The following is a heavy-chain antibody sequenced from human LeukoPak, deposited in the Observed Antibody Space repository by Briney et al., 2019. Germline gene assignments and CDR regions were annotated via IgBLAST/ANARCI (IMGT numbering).Heavy chain of an antibody. CDR2: IYYSGST. CDR1: GGSISSSSYY. V-gene: IGHV4-39*07. Sequence: PSETLSLTCTVSGGSISSSSYYWGWIRQPPGKGLEWIGSIYYSGSTYYNPSLKSRVTISVDTSKNQFSLKLSSVTAADTAVYYCARGRGIYGPYYFDYWGQGTLVTVSS. D-gene: IGHD3-10*01. CDR3: ARGRGIYGPYYFDY. J-gene: IGHJ4*02.